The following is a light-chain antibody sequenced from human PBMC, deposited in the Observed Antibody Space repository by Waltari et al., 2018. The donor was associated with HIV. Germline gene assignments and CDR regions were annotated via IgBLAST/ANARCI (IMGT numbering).Light chain of an antibody. CDR1: GSDVGSYCL. CDR3: CSYAGSSTFVV. CDR2: EVS. Sequence: QSALTQPASVSGSPGQSITISCTGTGSDVGSYCLFSSYQQHPGKAPKLMIYEVSKRPSGVSNRFSGSKSGNTASLTISGLQAEDEADYYCCSYAGSSTFVVFGGGTKLTVL. J-gene: IGLJ2*01. V-gene: IGLV2-23*02.